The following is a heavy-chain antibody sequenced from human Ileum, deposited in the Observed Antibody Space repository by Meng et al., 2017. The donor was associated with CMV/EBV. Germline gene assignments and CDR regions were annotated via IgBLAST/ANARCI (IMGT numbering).Heavy chain of an antibody. Sequence: CQASGYPFTNFAIHWVRQAPGQRLEWMGWIYTDSGDTKFSQKFQGRVSFTRDTPATTAYMELTSLRSEDTAVYYCARDGLSGRYFDYWGQGTLVTVSS. CDR3: ARDGLSGRYFDY. V-gene: IGHV1-3*04. CDR2: IYTDSGDT. J-gene: IGHJ4*02. CDR1: GYPFTNFA. D-gene: IGHD1-26*01.